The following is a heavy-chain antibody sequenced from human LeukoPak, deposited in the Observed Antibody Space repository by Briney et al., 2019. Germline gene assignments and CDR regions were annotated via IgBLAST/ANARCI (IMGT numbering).Heavy chain of an antibody. V-gene: IGHV3-74*01. J-gene: IGHJ4*02. CDR1: GFTFSSYG. Sequence: GGSLRLSCAASGFTFSSYGMSWVRQAPGKGLVWVARINPNGITTTYTDSVKGRFTISRDNAKNTLYLQMNSLRAEDTAVYYCARDFAGDRDYWGQGTLVTVSS. D-gene: IGHD4-17*01. CDR3: ARDFAGDRDY. CDR2: INPNGITT.